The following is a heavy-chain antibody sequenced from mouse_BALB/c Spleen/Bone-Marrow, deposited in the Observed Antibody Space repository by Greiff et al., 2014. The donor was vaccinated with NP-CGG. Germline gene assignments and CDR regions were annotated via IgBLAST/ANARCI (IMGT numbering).Heavy chain of an antibody. V-gene: IGHV7-3*02. Sequence: EVKLLESGGGLVQPGGSLRLSCATSGFTFTDYYMSWVRQPPGKALEWLGFISNKANGYTTEYSASEKGRFTIYRDNSKSVLHLQMNTLRADYSATYYCARDDYGMAYWGQGTPLTVSA. CDR1: GFTFTDYY. CDR3: ARDDYGMAY. J-gene: IGHJ2*01. CDR2: ISNKANGYTT. D-gene: IGHD1-1*01.